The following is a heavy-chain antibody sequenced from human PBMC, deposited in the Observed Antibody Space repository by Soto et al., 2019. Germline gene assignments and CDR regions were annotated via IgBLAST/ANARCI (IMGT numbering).Heavy chain of an antibody. CDR3: ASSVVSLYYYGMDV. CDR1: GFTFSSYA. V-gene: IGHV3-30-3*01. Sequence: QVQLVEYGGGVVQPGRSLRLSCVASGFTFSSYAMQWVRQAPGKGLEWVAVISYDGSNKYYADSVKGRFTISRDNSKNTLYLQMNSLRAEDTALYYCASSVVSLYYYGMDVWGQGTTVTVSS. D-gene: IGHD2-15*01. J-gene: IGHJ6*02. CDR2: ISYDGSNK.